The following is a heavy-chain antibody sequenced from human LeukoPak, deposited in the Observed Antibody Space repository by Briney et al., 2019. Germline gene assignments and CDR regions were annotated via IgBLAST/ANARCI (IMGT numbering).Heavy chain of an antibody. J-gene: IGHJ4*02. V-gene: IGHV1-2*02. CDR2: INPNSGGT. CDR3: ARTSVGQWLAPFDY. D-gene: IGHD6-19*01. Sequence: ASVKVSCKASGYTFTGYYMHWVRQAPGQGLEWMGWINPNSGGTNYAQKFQGRVTMTRGTSISTAYMELSRLRSDDTAVYYCARTSVGQWLAPFDYWGQGTLVTVSS. CDR1: GYTFTGYY.